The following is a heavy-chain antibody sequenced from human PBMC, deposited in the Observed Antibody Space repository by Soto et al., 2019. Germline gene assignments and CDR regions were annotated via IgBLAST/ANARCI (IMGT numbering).Heavy chain of an antibody. Sequence: SETLSLTCTVSGGSISSGGYYWSWIRQHPGKGLEWIGYIYYSGSTYYNPSLKSRVTISVDTSKNQFSLKLSSVTAADTAVYYCATLPLTGTTSRDAFDIWGQGTMVTVSS. D-gene: IGHD1-20*01. CDR3: ATLPLTGTTSRDAFDI. J-gene: IGHJ3*02. CDR2: IYYSGST. CDR1: GGSISSGGYY. V-gene: IGHV4-31*03.